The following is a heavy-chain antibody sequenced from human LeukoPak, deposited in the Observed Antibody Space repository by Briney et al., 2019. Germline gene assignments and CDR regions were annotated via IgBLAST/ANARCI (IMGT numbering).Heavy chain of an antibody. V-gene: IGHV4-61*08. J-gene: IGHJ4*02. D-gene: IGHD6-19*01. Sequence: SQTLSLTCTVSGGSISSGGYYWSWIRQHPGKGLEWIGYIYYSGSTNYNPSLKSRVTISVDTSKNQFSLKLSSVTAADTAVYYCARRVAGDFDYWGQGTLVTVSS. CDR1: GGSISSGGYY. CDR2: IYYSGST. CDR3: ARRVAGDFDY.